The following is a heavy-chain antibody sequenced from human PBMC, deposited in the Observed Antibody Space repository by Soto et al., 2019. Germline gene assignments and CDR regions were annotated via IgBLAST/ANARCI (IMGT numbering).Heavy chain of an antibody. Sequence: GESLKISCKGSGYSFISYWISWVRQVPGKGLEWMGRIDPSDSYTNYSPSFQGHVTISADKSISTAYLQWSSLKASDTAMYYCARQSKYSSSSLDYWGQGTLVTVSS. D-gene: IGHD6-6*01. CDR1: GYSFISYW. J-gene: IGHJ4*02. CDR3: ARQSKYSSSSLDY. V-gene: IGHV5-10-1*01. CDR2: IDPSDSYT.